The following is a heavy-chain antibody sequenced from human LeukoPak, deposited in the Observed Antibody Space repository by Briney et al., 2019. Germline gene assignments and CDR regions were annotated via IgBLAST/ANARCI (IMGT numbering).Heavy chain of an antibody. CDR1: EFIFRSYT. CDR2: SRNKANSYTT. J-gene: IGHJ3*02. Sequence: GGSLRLSCVASEFIFRSYTINWVRQAPGKGLEWVARSRNKANSYTTDFAATVKGRFTISRDESKNSLFLQMNSLRTEDTAVYYCVRVQTGGAFDIWGQGTMVTVSS. V-gene: IGHV3-72*01. D-gene: IGHD7-27*01. CDR3: VRVQTGGAFDI.